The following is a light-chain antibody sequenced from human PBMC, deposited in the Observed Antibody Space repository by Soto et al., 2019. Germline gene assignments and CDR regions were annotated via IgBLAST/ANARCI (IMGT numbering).Light chain of an antibody. CDR3: TSYAGSNNLV. J-gene: IGLJ1*01. Sequence: QSLLTQPPSASETPGQSLTISCTGTSSDVGGYNCVSWYQQHPGKAPKLMIYEVSERPSVVPDRFSGSKSSNTASLSVSGVQAEDEADYYCTSYAGSNNLVFGTGTKVTAL. CDR2: EVS. V-gene: IGLV2-8*01. CDR1: SSDVGGYNC.